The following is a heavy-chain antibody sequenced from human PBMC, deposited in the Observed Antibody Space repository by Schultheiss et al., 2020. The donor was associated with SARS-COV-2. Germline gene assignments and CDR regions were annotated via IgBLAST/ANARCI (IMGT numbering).Heavy chain of an antibody. CDR1: GFTFSSYA. J-gene: IGHJ6*02. V-gene: IGHV3-23*01. CDR3: ARDRSVTISLDV. Sequence: GGSLRLSCAASGFTFSSYAMSWVRQAPEKGLEWVSTITGGGSEIYYADSVKGRFTISRDNSKNTLYLQMNSLRAEDTAVYYCARDRSVTISLDVWGQGTTVTVSS. CDR2: ITGGGSEI. D-gene: IGHD3-3*01.